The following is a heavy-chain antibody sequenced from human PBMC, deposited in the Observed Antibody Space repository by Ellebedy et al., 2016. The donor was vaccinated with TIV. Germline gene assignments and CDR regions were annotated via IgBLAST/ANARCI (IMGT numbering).Heavy chain of an antibody. D-gene: IGHD3-3*01. CDR3: ARDDDLADNGLDV. V-gene: IGHV3-33*01. CDR1: GFTFKTYG. CDR2: IVNSGKDQ. Sequence: GGSLRLSXAASGFTFKTYGMHWVRQAPGKGLEWVAVIVNSGKDQSYAASVQGRFTISRDNSKNTLYLEMSNLRVEDTAVYYCARDDDLADNGLDVWGQGTTVTVSS. J-gene: IGHJ6*02.